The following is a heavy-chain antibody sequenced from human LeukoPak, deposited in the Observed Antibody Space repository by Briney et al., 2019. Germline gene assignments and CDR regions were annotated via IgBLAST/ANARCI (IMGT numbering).Heavy chain of an antibody. D-gene: IGHD1-26*01. CDR1: GGSISSYY. Sequence: SETLSLTCTVSGGSISSYYWSWIRQPPGKGLEWIGYIYYSGSTNYNPSLKSRVTISVDTSKNQFSLKLSSVTATDTAVYYCARVGGSYSVGNWFDPWGQGTLVTVSS. CDR2: IYYSGST. J-gene: IGHJ5*02. CDR3: ARVGGSYSVGNWFDP. V-gene: IGHV4-59*01.